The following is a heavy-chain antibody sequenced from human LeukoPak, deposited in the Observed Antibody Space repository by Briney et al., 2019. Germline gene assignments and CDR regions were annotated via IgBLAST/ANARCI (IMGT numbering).Heavy chain of an antibody. D-gene: IGHD1-26*01. CDR1: GYTFTSYG. CDR3: ARDRVKPSGSHSLGYGY. J-gene: IGHJ4*02. CDR2: ISAYNGNT. Sequence: GASVKVSCKASGYTFTSYGISWVRQAPGQGLEWMGWISAYNGNTNYAQKLQGRVTMTTDTSTSTAYMELRSLRSDDTAVYYCARDRVKPSGSHSLGYGYWGQGTLVTVSS. V-gene: IGHV1-18*01.